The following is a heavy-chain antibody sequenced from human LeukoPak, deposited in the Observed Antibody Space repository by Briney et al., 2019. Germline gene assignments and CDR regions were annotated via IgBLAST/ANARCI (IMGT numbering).Heavy chain of an antibody. V-gene: IGHV7-4-1*02. D-gene: IGHD3-3*01. J-gene: IGHJ4*02. CDR2: ISTDTGSP. CDR3: ARRGKSFDF. Sequence: ASVKVSCKTSGYTFTVYAINWVRQAPGQGLEWMGWISTDTGSPTYVQDFTGRFVFSLDTSVTTAYLQISSLKAEDTAVYYCARRGKSFDFWGQGTLVTVSS. CDR1: GYTFTVYA.